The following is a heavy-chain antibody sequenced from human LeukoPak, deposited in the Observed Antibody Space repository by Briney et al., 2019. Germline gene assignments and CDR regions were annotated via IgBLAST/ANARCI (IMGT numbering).Heavy chain of an antibody. CDR1: GGSISSGSYY. D-gene: IGHD1-1*01. V-gene: IGHV4-61*02. CDR2: IYTSGST. J-gene: IGHJ4*02. CDR3: AAATSGERVKGY. Sequence: SQTLSLTCTVSGGSISSGSYYWSWIRQPAGKGLEWIGRIYTSGSTNYNPSLKSRVTISVDTSKNQFSLKLSSVTAADTAVYYCAAATSGERVKGYWGQGTLVTVSS.